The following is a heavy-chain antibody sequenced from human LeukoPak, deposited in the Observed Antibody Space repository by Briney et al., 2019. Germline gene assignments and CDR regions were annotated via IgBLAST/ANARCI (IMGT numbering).Heavy chain of an antibody. Sequence: PALVKPTQTLTLTCTSSGFSLSTSGMCVSWIRQPPGKALEWLARIDWDDDKYYSTSLKTRLTISKDTSKNQVVLTMTNMDPVDTATYYCARHNWNYRAIDYWGQGTLVTVSS. J-gene: IGHJ4*02. CDR2: IDWDDDK. CDR1: GFSLSTSGMC. D-gene: IGHD1-7*01. CDR3: ARHNWNYRAIDY. V-gene: IGHV2-70*11.